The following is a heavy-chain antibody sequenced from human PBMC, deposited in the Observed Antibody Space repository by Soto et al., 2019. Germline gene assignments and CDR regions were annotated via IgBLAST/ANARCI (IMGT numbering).Heavy chain of an antibody. CDR2: IYHSGST. J-gene: IGHJ6*02. Sequence: SETLSLTCAVSGGSISSGGYSWSWIRQPPGKGLEWIGYIYHSGSTYYNPSLKSRVTISVDRSKNQFSLKLSSVTAADTAVYYCARDSVRGYGMDVWGQGTTVTVSS. V-gene: IGHV4-30-2*01. CDR3: ARDSVRGYGMDV. D-gene: IGHD3-10*02. CDR1: GGSISSGGYS.